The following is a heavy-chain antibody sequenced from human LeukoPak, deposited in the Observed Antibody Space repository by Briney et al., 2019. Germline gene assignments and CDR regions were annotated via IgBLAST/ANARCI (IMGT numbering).Heavy chain of an antibody. CDR1: GFTFSDYY. D-gene: IGHD4-17*01. J-gene: IGHJ4*02. CDR2: ISSSSSYT. Sequence: GGSLRLSCAASGFTFSDYYMSWIRRAPGKGLEWVSYISSSSSYTNYADSVKGRFTISRDNAKNSLYLQMNSLRAEDTAVYYCARDLYGDYVDYWGQGTLVTVSS. CDR3: ARDLYGDYVDY. V-gene: IGHV3-11*06.